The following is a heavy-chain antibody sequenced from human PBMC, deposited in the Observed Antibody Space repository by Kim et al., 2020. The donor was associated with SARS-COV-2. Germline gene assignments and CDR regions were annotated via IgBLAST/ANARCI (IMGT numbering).Heavy chain of an antibody. J-gene: IGHJ6*02. CDR2: IKHSGST. CDR3: ARGRAGVVPSSVLGLGLYYEYHIMDV. V-gene: IGHV4-34*04. Sequence: SETLSLTCAVYGGAFSGYSWTWIRQPPGKGLEWIGEIKHSGSTSNNPSLQSRASISIDTSKNQFSLRLTSVTAADTAVYYCARGRAGVVPSSVLGLGLYYEYHIMDVWGRGTTVTVSS. CDR1: GGAFSGYS. D-gene: IGHD2-21*01.